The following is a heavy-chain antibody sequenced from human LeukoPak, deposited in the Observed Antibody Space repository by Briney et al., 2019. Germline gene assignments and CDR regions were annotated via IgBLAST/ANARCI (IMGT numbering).Heavy chain of an antibody. D-gene: IGHD2-15*01. CDR1: GFTFSNYW. CDR3: ARDCSGGTCYSQYYYGMDV. J-gene: IGHJ6*02. CDR2: IKHDGSEK. Sequence: GGSLRLSCAASGFTFSNYWMNWVRQAPGKGLEWVANIKHDGSEKYYVDSVKGRFTISRDNAKNSLYLQMNSLRAEDTAVYYCARDCSGGTCYSQYYYGMDVWGQGTTVTVSS. V-gene: IGHV3-7*03.